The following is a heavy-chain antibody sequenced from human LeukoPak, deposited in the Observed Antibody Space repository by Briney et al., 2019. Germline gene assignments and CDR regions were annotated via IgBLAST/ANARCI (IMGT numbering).Heavy chain of an antibody. D-gene: IGHD6-19*01. CDR3: LAGTDY. Sequence: GGFLRLSCAASGFTFSDYYMSWIRQAPGKGLEWVGRIRSKANSYATAYAASVEGRFTISRDDSKNTAYLQMNSLKTEDTAVYYCLAGTDYWGQGTLVTVSS. J-gene: IGHJ4*02. CDR1: GFTFSDYY. CDR2: IRSKANSYAT. V-gene: IGHV3-73*01.